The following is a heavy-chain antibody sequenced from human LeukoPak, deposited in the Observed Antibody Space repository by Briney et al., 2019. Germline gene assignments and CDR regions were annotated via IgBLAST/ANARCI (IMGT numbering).Heavy chain of an antibody. Sequence: GASVKVSCKASRCTFASYYMHWVRQAPGQGLEWMGIINPSGGSTSYAQKFQGRVTMTRDTSTSTVYMELSSLRSEDTAVYYCARDPEGQWLVASNYGMDVWGQGTTVTVSS. CDR2: INPSGGST. D-gene: IGHD6-19*01. V-gene: IGHV1-46*01. J-gene: IGHJ6*02. CDR3: ARDPEGQWLVASNYGMDV. CDR1: RCTFASYY.